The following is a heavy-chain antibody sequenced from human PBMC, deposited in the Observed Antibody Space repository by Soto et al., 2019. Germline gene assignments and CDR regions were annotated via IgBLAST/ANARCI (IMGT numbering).Heavy chain of an antibody. Sequence: QVQLVQSGAEVKKPGASVKISCKASGYTFTSYTMNWVRQAPGQRLEWMGWINPDNGNTKSSQKFQDRVIITRDTSASTAYMDLSSRRSADTAVYYCARGIATGQRDPWGQGTLVPVSS. CDR3: ARGIATGQRDP. CDR1: GYTFTSYT. J-gene: IGHJ5*02. V-gene: IGHV1-3*01. CDR2: INPDNGNT. D-gene: IGHD2-15*01.